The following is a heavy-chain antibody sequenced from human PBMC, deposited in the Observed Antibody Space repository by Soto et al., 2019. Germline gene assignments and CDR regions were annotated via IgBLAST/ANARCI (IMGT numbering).Heavy chain of an antibody. V-gene: IGHV3-7*05. CDR2: IKQDGSEK. D-gene: IGHD6-19*01. J-gene: IGHJ4*02. CDR3: ARGAGAYSSGWYSIVYYFDY. CDR1: GFTFSSYW. Sequence: GGSLRLSCAASGFTFSSYWMSWVRQAPGKGLEWVANIKQDGSEKYYVDSVKGRFTISRDNAKNSLYLQMNSLRAEDTAVYYCARGAGAYSSGWYSIVYYFDYWGQGTLVTVSS.